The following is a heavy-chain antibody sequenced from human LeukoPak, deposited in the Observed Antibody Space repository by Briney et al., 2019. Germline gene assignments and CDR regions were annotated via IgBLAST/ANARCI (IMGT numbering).Heavy chain of an antibody. CDR3: VRGEYYYDRGGFDY. CDR2: INPNSGGT. CDR1: GYTFTDYY. Sequence: ASVKVSCKASGYTFTDYYIHWVRQAPGQGPEWMGWINPNSGGTNYAQKFQGWVTMTRDTSISTAYMELSRLRSEDTAVYYCVRGEYYYDRGGFDYWGQGTLVTVSS. J-gene: IGHJ4*02. V-gene: IGHV1-2*04. D-gene: IGHD3-22*01.